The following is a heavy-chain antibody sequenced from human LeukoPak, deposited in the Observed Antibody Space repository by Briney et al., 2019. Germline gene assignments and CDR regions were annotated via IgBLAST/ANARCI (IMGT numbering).Heavy chain of an antibody. V-gene: IGHV4-31*03. CDR2: IHPSRTL. CDR1: GASFSRGDQY. J-gene: IGHJ4*02. D-gene: IGHD3-22*01. Sequence: PSETLSLTCTVSGASFSRGDQYWNWIRQSPGKGLEWIGSIHPSRTLYNNPSLESRVTMSMDTSKNQFSLNLNSVTAADTAVYFCSRGLDSRKLGYWGQGTLVTVSS. CDR3: SRGLDSRKLGY.